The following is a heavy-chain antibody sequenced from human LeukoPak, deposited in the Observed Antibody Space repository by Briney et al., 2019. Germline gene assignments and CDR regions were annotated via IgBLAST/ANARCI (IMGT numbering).Heavy chain of an antibody. D-gene: IGHD2-21*02. Sequence: GGSLRLSCAASGFSFCYYAMHWVRQAPGKGLEWVSLITANGDSTYYADSVKGRFTISRDNSKNSLSLQMNSLSTEDTALYYCAKDIEAGTAGFSFDYWGQGTLVAVSS. V-gene: IGHV3-43*02. J-gene: IGHJ4*02. CDR1: GFSFCYYA. CDR2: ITANGDST. CDR3: AKDIEAGTAGFSFDY.